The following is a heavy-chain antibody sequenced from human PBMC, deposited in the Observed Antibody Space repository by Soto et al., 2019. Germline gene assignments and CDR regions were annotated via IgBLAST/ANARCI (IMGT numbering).Heavy chain of an antibody. CDR2: ISGSGGST. V-gene: IGHV3-23*01. CDR3: AKDLRAAGG. CDR1: GFTFSSYA. Sequence: EVQLLESGGGLVQPGGSLRLSCAASGFTFSSYAMSWVRQAPGKGLDWVSAISGSGGSTYYAASVKGRCTISRDNSKNTLYLQMNSLRAEVTAVYYCAKDLRAAGGWGQGTLVTVSS. D-gene: IGHD3-10*01. J-gene: IGHJ4*02.